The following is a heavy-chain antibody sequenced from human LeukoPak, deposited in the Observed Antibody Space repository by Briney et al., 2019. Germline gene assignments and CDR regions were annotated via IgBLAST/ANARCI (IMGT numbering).Heavy chain of an antibody. J-gene: IGHJ4*02. D-gene: IGHD6-19*01. CDR1: GFTLSDYY. CDR3: ARETVAGTFDY. V-gene: IGHV3-11*01. Sequence: PGGSLRLSCGVAGFTLSDYYISWIRQAPGKGLEWVSDISSRDGTIHFADSVKGRFTMSWDNAENSLHLRMNSLRTDDTAVYYCARETVAGTFDYWGQGTLVTVSS. CDR2: ISSRDGTI.